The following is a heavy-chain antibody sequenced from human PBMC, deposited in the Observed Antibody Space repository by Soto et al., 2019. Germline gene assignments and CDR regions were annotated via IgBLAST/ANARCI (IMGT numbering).Heavy chain of an antibody. CDR2: ISASGSRS. J-gene: IGHJ4*02. D-gene: IGHD2-21*02. CDR3: AKSRLVVTSSSFDS. V-gene: IGHV3-23*01. CDR1: GFTLSSFA. Sequence: GGSLRLSCAASGFTLSSFAMGWVRQAPGKGLEWVSDISASGSRSSYADFVRGRFTVSRDNSKNTLFLQMNRLSVDDTAVYYCAKSRLVVTSSSFDSWGQGALVTVSS.